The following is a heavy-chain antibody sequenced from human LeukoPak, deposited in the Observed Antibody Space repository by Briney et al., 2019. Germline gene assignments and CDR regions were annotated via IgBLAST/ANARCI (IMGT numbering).Heavy chain of an antibody. V-gene: IGHV4-4*07. CDR3: ARDRGWSDYVWGSYRYGGFDY. CDR1: GGSISSYY. D-gene: IGHD3-16*02. J-gene: IGHJ4*02. CDR2: IYTSGST. Sequence: PSETLSLTCTVSGGSISSYYWSWIRQPAGKGLEWIGRIYTSGSTNYNPSLKSRVTMSVDTSKNQFSLKLSSVTAADTAVYYCARDRGWSDYVWGSYRYGGFDYWGQGTLVTVSS.